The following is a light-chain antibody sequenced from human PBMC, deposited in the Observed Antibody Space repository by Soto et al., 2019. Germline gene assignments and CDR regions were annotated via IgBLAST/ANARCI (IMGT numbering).Light chain of an antibody. CDR1: QGINKW. V-gene: IGKV1-12*01. Sequence: DIQMTQSPSSVSASVGDIVTITCLASQGINKWLAWYQQKPGTAPKLLIYSASSLQSGVPSRFSGSGSGTDFNLTISRLQTEDFATYYCQQANTFALTFGGGTKVDIK. CDR2: SAS. CDR3: QQANTFALT. J-gene: IGKJ4*01.